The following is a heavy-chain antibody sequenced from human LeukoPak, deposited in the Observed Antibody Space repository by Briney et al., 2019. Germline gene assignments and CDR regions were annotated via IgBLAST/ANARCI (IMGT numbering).Heavy chain of an antibody. Sequence: GGSLRLSCTGSGFSVSSDYMSWVRQAPGKGLEWVSVIYSGGSTYYADSVKGRFTISRDNSKNTLYLQMNSLRAEDTAVYYCARVVSSSWYLDYWGQGTLVTVSS. V-gene: IGHV3-53*01. D-gene: IGHD6-13*01. CDR1: GFSVSSDY. CDR3: ARVVSSSWYLDY. J-gene: IGHJ4*02. CDR2: IYSGGST.